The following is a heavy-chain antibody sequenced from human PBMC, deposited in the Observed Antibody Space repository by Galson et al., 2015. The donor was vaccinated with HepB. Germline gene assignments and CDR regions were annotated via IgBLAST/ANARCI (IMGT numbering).Heavy chain of an antibody. CDR2: ISAYNGNT. CDR1: GYTFTSYG. J-gene: IGHJ3*02. Sequence: SVKASCKASGYTFTSYGISWVRQAPGQGLEWMGWISAYNGNTNYAQKLQGRVTMTTDTSTSTAYMELRSLRSDDTAVYYCARDRVGATTGAFDIWGQGTMVTVSS. CDR3: ARDRVGATTGAFDI. V-gene: IGHV1-18*01. D-gene: IGHD1-26*01.